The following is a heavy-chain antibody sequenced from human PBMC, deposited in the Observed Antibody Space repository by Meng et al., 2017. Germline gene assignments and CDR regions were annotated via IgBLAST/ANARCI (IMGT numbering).Heavy chain of an antibody. CDR1: GGTFGSYA. V-gene: IGHV1-69*01. Sequence: EQLVDSGAGVKNPWCSVKVACKASGGTFGSYAFSWVRQAPGPGLEWMGGIIPIFGTANDAQKFQGRVTITADESTSTAYMELSSLRSEDTAVYYCAREIAAAYCGGDCYLWGQGTLVTVSS. CDR2: IIPIFGTA. D-gene: IGHD2-21*02. CDR3: AREIAAAYCGGDCYL. J-gene: IGHJ5*02.